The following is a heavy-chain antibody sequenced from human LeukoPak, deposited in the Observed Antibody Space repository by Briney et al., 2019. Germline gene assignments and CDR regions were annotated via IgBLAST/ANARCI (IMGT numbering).Heavy chain of an antibody. V-gene: IGHV4-39*01. CDR3: ARISRGNAGYSSGWYSFDY. D-gene: IGHD6-19*01. J-gene: IGHJ4*02. CDR1: GGYISSDDHN. CDR2: INYSGNT. Sequence: SETLSLTRTVSGGYISSDDHNWGWIRQPPGKGLEWLGKINYSGNTHHNPSLKSRVTISVDTSKNQFSLKLNSVTAADTAVYYCARISRGNAGYSSGWYSFDYWGQGTLVTVSS.